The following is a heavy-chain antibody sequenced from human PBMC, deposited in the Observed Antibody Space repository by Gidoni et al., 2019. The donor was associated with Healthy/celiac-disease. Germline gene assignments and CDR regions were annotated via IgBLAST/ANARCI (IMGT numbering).Heavy chain of an antibody. CDR1: GGSFSGYY. V-gene: IGHV4-34*01. CDR3: ARFKSSSWYLDY. J-gene: IGHJ4*02. CDR2: INHSGST. D-gene: IGHD6-13*01. Sequence: QVQLQQWGAGLLKLSETLSLTCAVYGGSFSGYYWSWIRQPPGKGLEWIGEINHSGSTNYNPSLKSRVTISVDTSKNQFSLKLSSVTAADTAVYYCARFKSSSWYLDYWGQGTLVTVSS.